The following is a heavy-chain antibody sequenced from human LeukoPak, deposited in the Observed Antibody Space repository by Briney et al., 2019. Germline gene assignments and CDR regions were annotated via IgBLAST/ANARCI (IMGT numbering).Heavy chain of an antibody. J-gene: IGHJ4*02. Sequence: GRSLRLSCATSGFTFNDYAMHWVRQSPGKGLEWVSGINWNGDVIGYADSVRGRFTISRDNAKNSLYLQMNSLRAEDTALYYCAKGKMETVTTLTYFDCWGQGTLVTVSS. CDR1: GFTFNDYA. D-gene: IGHD4-17*01. CDR2: INWNGDVI. V-gene: IGHV3-9*01. CDR3: AKGKMETVTTLTYFDC.